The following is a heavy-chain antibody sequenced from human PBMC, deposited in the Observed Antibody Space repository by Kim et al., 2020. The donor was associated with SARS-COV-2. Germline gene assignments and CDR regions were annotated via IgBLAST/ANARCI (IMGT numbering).Heavy chain of an antibody. V-gene: IGHV1-18*04. J-gene: IGHJ4*02. CDR2: ISAYNGNT. D-gene: IGHD2-2*01. Sequence: ASVKVSCKASGYTFTSYGISWVRQAPGQGLEWMGWISAYNGNTNYAQKLQGRVTMTTDTSTSTAYMELRSLRSDDTAVYYCARVRNIVVVPAAIHPLDYWGQGTLVTVSS. CDR3: ARVRNIVVVPAAIHPLDY. CDR1: GYTFTSYG.